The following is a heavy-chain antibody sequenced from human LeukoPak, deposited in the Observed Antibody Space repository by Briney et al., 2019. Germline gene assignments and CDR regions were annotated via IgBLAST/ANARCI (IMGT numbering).Heavy chain of an antibody. J-gene: IGHJ4*02. CDR2: IFPKRGTT. CDR1: GYTLTELS. V-gene: IGHV1-2*02. D-gene: IGHD1-26*01. Sequence: ASVKVSCKVSGYTLTELSMHWVRQAPGQGPEWLGWIFPKRGTTDYAQNMKGRVTMTWDASIRTAYLELGGLRPDDTAVYYCARDPEWEVTLDHWGQGTLVTVSS. CDR3: ARDPEWEVTLDH.